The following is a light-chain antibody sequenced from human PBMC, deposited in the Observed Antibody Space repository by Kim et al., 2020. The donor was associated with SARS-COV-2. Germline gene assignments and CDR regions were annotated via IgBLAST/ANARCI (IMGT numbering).Light chain of an antibody. V-gene: IGKV4-1*01. CDR2: WAS. CDR1: QSLLYTYNNKNY. J-gene: IGKJ3*01. CDR3: QQYYTTPPIT. Sequence: DIVMTQSPDSLAVSLGERATINCKSSQSLLYTYNNKNYLAWYQQKPGQPPKLLFYWASTRESGVPDRFSGSGSGTDFTLTISSLQAEDVAVYYCQQYYTTPPITFGPGTKVDIK.